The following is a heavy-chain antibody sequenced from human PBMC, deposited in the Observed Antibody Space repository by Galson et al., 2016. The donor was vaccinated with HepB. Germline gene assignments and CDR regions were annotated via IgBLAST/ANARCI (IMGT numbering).Heavy chain of an antibody. Sequence: SETLSLTCTVSGGSISSYYWSWIRQPPGKGLEWIGYIFYTVSTNSNPSLKSRVTISLDASKNQFSLMLNSVTPADTAVYYCAALHDTNYYFNGMDVWGQGSTVTVSS. V-gene: IGHV4-59*01. CDR3: AALHDTNYYFNGMDV. CDR1: GGSISSYY. J-gene: IGHJ6*02. D-gene: IGHD3-22*01. CDR2: IFYTVST.